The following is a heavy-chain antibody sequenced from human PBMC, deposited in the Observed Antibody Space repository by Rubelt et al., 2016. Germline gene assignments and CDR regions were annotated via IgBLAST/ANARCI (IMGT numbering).Heavy chain of an antibody. Sequence: GWISAYNGNTNYAQKLQGRVTMTTDTSTSTAYMELRSLRSDDTAVYYCARDRSYGGTPLDDWGQGTLVTVSS. CDR3: ARDRSYGGTPLDD. D-gene: IGHD4-23*01. CDR2: ISAYNGNT. V-gene: IGHV1-18*01. J-gene: IGHJ4*02.